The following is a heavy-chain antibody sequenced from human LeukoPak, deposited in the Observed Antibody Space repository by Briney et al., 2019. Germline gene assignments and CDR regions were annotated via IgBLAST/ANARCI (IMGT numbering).Heavy chain of an antibody. CDR3: ARVTDHGYSDY. D-gene: IGHD3-22*01. V-gene: IGHV4-59*01. Sequence: SETLSLTCTVSGGSISSYYWNWIRQPPGKALEWIGYIHYTGTTTKYNPSLKSRVTISVDTPRNQFSLKLSSVTAADTAVYYCARVTDHGYSDYCGQGTLVTVSS. CDR2: IHYTGTTT. J-gene: IGHJ4*02. CDR1: GGSISSYY.